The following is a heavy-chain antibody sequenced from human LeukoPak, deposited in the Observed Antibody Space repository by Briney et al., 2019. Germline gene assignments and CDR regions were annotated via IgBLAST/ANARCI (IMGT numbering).Heavy chain of an antibody. V-gene: IGHV4-34*01. Sequence: SETLSLTCAVYGGSFSGYYWSWIRQPPGKGLEWIGEINHSGSTNYNPSLKSRVTISVDTPKNQFSLKLSSVTAADTAVYYCARAPAAMPNWFYPWGQGTLVTVSS. CDR2: INHSGST. CDR1: GGSFSGYY. CDR3: ARAPAAMPNWFYP. J-gene: IGHJ5*02. D-gene: IGHD2-2*01.